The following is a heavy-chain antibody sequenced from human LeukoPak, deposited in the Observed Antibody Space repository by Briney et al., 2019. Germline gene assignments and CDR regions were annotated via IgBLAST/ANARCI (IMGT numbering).Heavy chain of an antibody. J-gene: IGHJ3*02. CDR3: ARATYYYDSSGYKTGAFDI. CDR2: IIPILGIA. Sequence: SVKVSCKASGGTFSSYAISWVRQAPGQGLEWMGRIIPILGIANYAQKFQGRVTITADKSTGTAYMELSSLRSEDTAVYYCARATYYYDSSGYKTGAFDIWGQGTMVTVSS. CDR1: GGTFSSYA. D-gene: IGHD3-22*01. V-gene: IGHV1-69*04.